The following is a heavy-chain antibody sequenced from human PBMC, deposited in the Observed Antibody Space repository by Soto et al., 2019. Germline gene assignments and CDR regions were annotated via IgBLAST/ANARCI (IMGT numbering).Heavy chain of an antibody. J-gene: IGHJ4*02. CDR1: GFTFSDYY. CDR2: ISGSGENT. Sequence: PVGSLRLSCVASGFTFSDYYMSWIRQAPGKGLEWVSLISGSGENTYYTDSVKGRFTISRDNSKGTVNLQMDSLRVEDTALYYCARDLVARPDYWGQGTLVTVSS. CDR3: ARDLVARPDY. D-gene: IGHD2-21*01. V-gene: IGHV3-23*01.